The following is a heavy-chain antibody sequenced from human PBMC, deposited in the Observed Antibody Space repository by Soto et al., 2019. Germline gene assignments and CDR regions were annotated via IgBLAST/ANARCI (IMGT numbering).Heavy chain of an antibody. J-gene: IGHJ6*03. CDR1: GYSFTSYW. V-gene: IGHV5-51*01. Sequence: GESLKISCKGSGYSFTSYWIGWVRQMPGKGLEWMGIIYPGDSDTRYSPSFQGQVTISADKSISTAYLQWSSLKASDTAMYYCARGPVDTAMVISDYYYMDVWGKGTTVTVSS. CDR2: IYPGDSDT. D-gene: IGHD5-18*01. CDR3: ARGPVDTAMVISDYYYMDV.